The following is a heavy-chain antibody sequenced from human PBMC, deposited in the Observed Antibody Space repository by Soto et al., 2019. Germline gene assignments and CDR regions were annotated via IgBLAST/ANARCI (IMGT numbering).Heavy chain of an antibody. V-gene: IGHV4-31*03. CDR1: GGSISSGGYY. J-gene: IGHJ4*02. CDR3: ARGHWPPDYGGNPYFDY. CDR2: IYYSGST. D-gene: IGHD4-17*01. Sequence: LSLTCTVSGGSISSGGYYWSWIRQLPGKGLEWIGYIYYSGSTYYNPSLKSRVTISVDTSKNQFSLKLSSVTAADTAVYYCARGHWPPDYGGNPYFDYWGQGTLVTVSS.